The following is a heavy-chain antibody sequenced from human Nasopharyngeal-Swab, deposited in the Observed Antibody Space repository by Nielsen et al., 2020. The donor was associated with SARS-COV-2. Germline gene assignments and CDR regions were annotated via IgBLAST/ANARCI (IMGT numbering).Heavy chain of an antibody. CDR1: GYTFTSYA. D-gene: IGHD3-10*01. V-gene: IGHV1-3*01. Sequence: ASVKVSCKASGYTFTSYAMHWVRQAAGQRLEWMGWINAGNGNTKYSQKFQGRVTITRDTSASTAYMELSSLRSEDTAVYYCARSYYGSGIFDNWFDPWSQGTLVTVSS. CDR2: INAGNGNT. J-gene: IGHJ5*02. CDR3: ARSYYGSGIFDNWFDP.